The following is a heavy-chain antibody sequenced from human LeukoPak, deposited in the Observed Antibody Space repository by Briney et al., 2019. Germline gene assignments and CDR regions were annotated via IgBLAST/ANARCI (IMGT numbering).Heavy chain of an antibody. CDR1: GFTFSSYS. CDR3: ARGNSGSYPAFDY. J-gene: IGHJ4*02. V-gene: IGHV3-48*04. Sequence: PGGSLRLSCAASGFTFSSYSMNWVRQAPGKGLEWVSFISSSSSTIYYADSVKGRFTISRDNAKNSLYLQMNSLRAEDTAVYYCARGNSGSYPAFDYWGQGTLVTVSS. D-gene: IGHD1-26*01. CDR2: ISSSSSTI.